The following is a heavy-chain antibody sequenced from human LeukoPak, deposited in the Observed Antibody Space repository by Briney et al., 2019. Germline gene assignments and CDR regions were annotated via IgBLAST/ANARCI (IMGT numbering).Heavy chain of an antibody. CDR2: INPSSGDT. V-gene: IGHV1-2*02. CDR3: ARRDANGLDY. CDR1: GYAFTVYF. D-gene: IGHD5-24*01. J-gene: IGHJ4*02. Sequence: ASVKVSCTASGYAFTVYFIHWVRQAPGQGLEWMGWINPSSGDTDYSPKFRGRITMTRETSSSTSDMDLISLRSDDSAVYYCARRDANGLDYWGQGTLVTVSS.